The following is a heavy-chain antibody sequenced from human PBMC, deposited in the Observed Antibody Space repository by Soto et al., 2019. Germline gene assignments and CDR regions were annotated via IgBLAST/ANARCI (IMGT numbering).Heavy chain of an antibody. D-gene: IGHD1-7*01. CDR3: AKGTSNWFDP. CDR1: GFTFSSYA. CDR2: ISYDGSNK. V-gene: IGHV3-30-3*01. Sequence: GGSLRLSCAASGFTFSSYAMHWVRQAPGKGLEWVAVISYDGSNKYYADSVKGRFTISRDNSKNTLYLQMNSLRAEDTAVYYCAKGTSNWFDPWGQGTLVTVSS. J-gene: IGHJ5*02.